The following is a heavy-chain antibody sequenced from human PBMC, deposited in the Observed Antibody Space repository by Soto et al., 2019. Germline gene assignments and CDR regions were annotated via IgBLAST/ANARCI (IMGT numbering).Heavy chain of an antibody. CDR3: ATFFEH. Sequence: VPLVESGGGSVQPGGSLRLSCVASGIPFSGYWMHWVRQVPGKGPVWVARVASVGSGTSYADSVKGRFTISRDNAKNTLALQMDSLRVEDTAVYYCATFFEHWGQGIPVTVSS. CDR1: GIPFSGYW. J-gene: IGHJ4*02. V-gene: IGHV3-74*01. CDR2: VASVGSGT.